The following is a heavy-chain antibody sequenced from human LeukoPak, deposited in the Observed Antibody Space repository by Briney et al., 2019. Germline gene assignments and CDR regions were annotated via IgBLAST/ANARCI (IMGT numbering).Heavy chain of an antibody. CDR2: IDYNGRT. J-gene: IGHJ5*02. CDR3: ARVNEYYDTSGRINWFDP. V-gene: IGHV4-59*01. D-gene: IGHD3-22*01. Sequence: SETLSLTCTVSGGSISSYYWSWIRQPPGKGLEWIGYIDYNGRTNYNPSLKSRVTISIDTSKNQFSLKLNSVTAADTAVYYCARVNEYYDTSGRINWFDPWGQGTLVTVSS. CDR1: GGSISSYY.